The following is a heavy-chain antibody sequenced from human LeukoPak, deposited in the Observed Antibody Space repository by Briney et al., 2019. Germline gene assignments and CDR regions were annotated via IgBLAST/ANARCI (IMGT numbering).Heavy chain of an antibody. CDR1: GYSFISYW. CDR3: ARLPYYDILTGFQYYFDY. CDR2: IYPGDSDT. Sequence: GESLKISCKGSGYSFISYWIGWVRQMPGKGLEWMGIIYPGDSDTRYSPSFQGQVTISADKSITTAYLQWSSLKASDTAVYYCARLPYYDILTGFQYYFDYWGQGTLVTVSS. V-gene: IGHV5-51*01. J-gene: IGHJ4*02. D-gene: IGHD3-9*01.